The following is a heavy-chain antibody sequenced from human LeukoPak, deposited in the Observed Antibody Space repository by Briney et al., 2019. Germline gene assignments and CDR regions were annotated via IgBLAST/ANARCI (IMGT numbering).Heavy chain of an antibody. CDR3: TTIRGGTGDASDI. CDR1: GFTFSENY. D-gene: IGHD1-14*01. Sequence: GGSLRLSCAASGFTFSENYMSWIRQAPGKGLEWVGRVKSGADGGTTDYAAPVKGRFTISRDDSENRLYLQMNSLETEDTAVYFCTTIRGGTGDASDIWGQGTMVSVSS. V-gene: IGHV3-15*01. CDR2: VKSGADGGTT. J-gene: IGHJ3*02.